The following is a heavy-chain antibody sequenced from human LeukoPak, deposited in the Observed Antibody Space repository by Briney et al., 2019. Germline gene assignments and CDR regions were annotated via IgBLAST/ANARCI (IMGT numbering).Heavy chain of an antibody. J-gene: IGHJ5*02. CDR3: ARWASPYCSSTSCYTGNWFDP. CDR2: IYPGDSDT. V-gene: IGHV5-51*01. Sequence: GESLKISCKGSGYSFTSYWIGWVRQMPGKGLEWMRIIYPGDSDTRYSPSFQGQVTISADKSISTAYLQWSSLKASDTAMYYCARWASPYCSSTSCYTGNWFDPWGQGTLVTVSS. D-gene: IGHD2-2*02. CDR1: GYSFTSYW.